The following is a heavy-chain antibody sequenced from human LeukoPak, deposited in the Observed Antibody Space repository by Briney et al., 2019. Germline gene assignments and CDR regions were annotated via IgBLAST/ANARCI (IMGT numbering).Heavy chain of an antibody. D-gene: IGHD6-19*01. J-gene: IGHJ4*02. Sequence: PSETLSLTCSVSGASISSYYWSWIRQSPGKGPEWIGYIYYSGTTNYNPSLKSRVTISIDTSKNQFSLKLISVTAADTAVYYCARQSIRGQWLVHFDYWGQGTLVTVSS. V-gene: IGHV4-59*08. CDR2: IYYSGTT. CDR1: GASISSYY. CDR3: ARQSIRGQWLVHFDY.